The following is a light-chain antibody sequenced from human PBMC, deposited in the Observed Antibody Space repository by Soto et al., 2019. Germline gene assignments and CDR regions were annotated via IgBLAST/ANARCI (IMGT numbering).Light chain of an antibody. J-gene: IGLJ2*01. CDR2: EVS. CDR1: SRDVCGYHD. V-gene: IGLV2-14*01. Sequence: QSALTQPASVSGSPGQSITIACTRTSRDVCGYHDVSWHQQHPGQAPTVLITEVSHRPSGVSNRFSGSKSGNTASLPISGLQAEDEADYYCSSSIRSSTFVVFGGGTKVPVL. CDR3: SSSIRSSTFVV.